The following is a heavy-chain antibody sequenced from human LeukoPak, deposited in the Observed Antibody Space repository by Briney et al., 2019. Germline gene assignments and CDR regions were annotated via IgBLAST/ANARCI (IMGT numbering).Heavy chain of an antibody. V-gene: IGHV3-53*01. CDR1: GFTVSGNY. CDR3: ARAEDCSSTSCPRAFDI. Sequence: QPGGSLRLSCAASGFTVSGNYMSWVRQAPGKGLEWVSVIYSGGSTYYADSVKGRFTISRDNAENTLYLQMNSLRAEDTAVYYCARAEDCSSTSCPRAFDIWGQGTMVTVSS. J-gene: IGHJ3*02. CDR2: IYSGGST. D-gene: IGHD2-2*01.